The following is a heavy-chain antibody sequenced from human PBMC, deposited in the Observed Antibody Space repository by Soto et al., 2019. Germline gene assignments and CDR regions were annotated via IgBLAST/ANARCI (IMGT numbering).Heavy chain of an antibody. CDR3: TREAIVVIPAAQPSHFDS. J-gene: IGHJ4*02. V-gene: IGHV1-18*01. CDR1: GYNFIKYG. CDR2: ISPYSSYT. Sequence: QVQLVQSGPEVKKPGSSVKVSCKGLGYNFIKYGINWVRQAPGQGLEWMGWISPYSSYTHSAQQFQGRLTLTTDTAATIAYMELGSLRSADTAVYYCTREAIVVIPAAQPSHFDSWGQGTLVTVSS. D-gene: IGHD2-2*01.